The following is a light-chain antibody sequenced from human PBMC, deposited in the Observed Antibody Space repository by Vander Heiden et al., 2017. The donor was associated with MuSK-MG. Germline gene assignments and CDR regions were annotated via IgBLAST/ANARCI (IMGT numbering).Light chain of an antibody. J-gene: IGKJ1*01. CDR1: QSLLHSNGYNY. CDR3: MQALQTPT. CDR2: LGS. V-gene: IGKV2-28*01. Sequence: DIVMTQSPLSLPFTPGEPASISCRSSQSLLHSNGYNYLDWYLQKPGQSPQLLIYLGSNRASGVPDRFSGSGSGTDFTLKISRVEAEDVGVYYFMQALQTPTFGQGTKVEIK.